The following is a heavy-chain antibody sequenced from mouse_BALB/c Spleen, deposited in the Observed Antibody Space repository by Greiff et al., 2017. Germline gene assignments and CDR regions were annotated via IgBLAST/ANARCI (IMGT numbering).Heavy chain of an antibody. V-gene: IGHV5-12-2*01. Sequence: EVQVVESGGGLVQPGGSLKLSCAASGFTFSSYTMSWVRQTPEKRLEWVAYISNGGGSTYYPDTVKGRFTISRDNAKNTLYLQMSSLKSEDTAMYYCARQGITTATSAMDYWGQGTSVTVSS. CDR1: GFTFSSYT. CDR3: ARQGITTATSAMDY. J-gene: IGHJ4*01. CDR2: ISNGGGST. D-gene: IGHD1-2*01.